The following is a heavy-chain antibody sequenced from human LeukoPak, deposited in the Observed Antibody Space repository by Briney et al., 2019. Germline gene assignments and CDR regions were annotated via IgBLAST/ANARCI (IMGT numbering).Heavy chain of an antibody. V-gene: IGHV3-23*01. Sequence: GGSLRLSCAASGFTFSDHYMDWVRQAPGKGLEWVSAISGSGGSTYYADSVKGRFTIFRDNSKNTLYLQMNSLRAEDTAVYYCAKDTNYDILTGFDYWGQGTLVTVSS. CDR1: GFTFSDHY. J-gene: IGHJ4*02. D-gene: IGHD3-9*01. CDR2: ISGSGGST. CDR3: AKDTNYDILTGFDY.